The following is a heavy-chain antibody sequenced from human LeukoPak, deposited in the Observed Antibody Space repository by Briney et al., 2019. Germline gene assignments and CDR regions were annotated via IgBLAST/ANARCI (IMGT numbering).Heavy chain of an antibody. CDR2: IYHGGST. CDR3: ARGYCSGGSCSRSYWYFDL. CDR1: GYSISSGYY. D-gene: IGHD2-15*01. V-gene: IGHV4-38-2*02. J-gene: IGHJ2*01. Sequence: SETLSLTCTVSGYSISSGYYWGWIRQPPGKGLGWIGSIYHGGSTYYNPSLKSRVTISVDTSKNQFSLKLSSVTAADTAVYYCARGYCSGGSCSRSYWYFDLWGRGTLVTVSS.